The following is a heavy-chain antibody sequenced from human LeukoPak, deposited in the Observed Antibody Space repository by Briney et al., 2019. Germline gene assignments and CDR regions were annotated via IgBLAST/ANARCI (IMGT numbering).Heavy chain of an antibody. J-gene: IGHJ4*02. CDR1: GFTVSSNY. D-gene: IGHD1-26*01. CDR2: IYSGGST. V-gene: IGHV3-53*01. Sequence: GGSLRLSCAASGFTVSSNYMTWVRQAPGKGLEWVSIIYSGGSTSYADSVKGRFTISRDNSKNTLYLQMNSLRAEDTAVYYCARDVVGATYFDWGQGTLVTVPS. CDR3: ARDVVGATYFD.